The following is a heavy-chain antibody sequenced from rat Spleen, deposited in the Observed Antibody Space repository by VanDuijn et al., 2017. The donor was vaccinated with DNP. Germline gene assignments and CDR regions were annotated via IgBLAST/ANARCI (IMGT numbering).Heavy chain of an antibody. V-gene: IGHV5-20*01. CDR1: GFTFGDYA. Sequence: EVQLVESGGGLVQPGNSLKLSCAASGFTFGDYAMAWVRQSPKKGLEWVASISYDGSSTYYRDSVKGRFTISRDNAKSSLYLQMDSLRSEDTATYYCTTESTYYAYKGDFWGQGVMVAVSS. D-gene: IGHD1-9*01. J-gene: IGHJ2*01. CDR2: ISYDGSST. CDR3: TTESTYYAYKGDF.